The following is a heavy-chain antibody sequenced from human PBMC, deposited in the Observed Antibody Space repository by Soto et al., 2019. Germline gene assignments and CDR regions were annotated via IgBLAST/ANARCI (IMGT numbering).Heavy chain of an antibody. V-gene: IGHV1-46*03. D-gene: IGHD2-2*01. CDR1: GYTFTSYY. J-gene: IGHJ4*02. CDR3: ARRTPYCSSTSCPDY. CDR2: INPSGGST. Sequence: ASVKVSCKASGYTFTSYYMHWVRQAPGQGLEWMGIINPSGGSTSYAQKFQGRVTMTRDASTSTVYMELSSLRSEDTAVYYCARRTPYCSSTSCPDYWGQGTLVTVSS.